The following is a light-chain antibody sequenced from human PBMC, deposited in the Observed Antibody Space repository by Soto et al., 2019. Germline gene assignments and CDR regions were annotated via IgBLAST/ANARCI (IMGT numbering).Light chain of an antibody. Sequence: QSVLTQPASVSGSPGQSITISCTGTSSDVGSYNYVSWYQQHPGKAPKLMIYEVSDRPSGISSRFSGSKSGNTASLTISGLQTEDEADYYCSSYTSSSTLLGTGTRSPS. J-gene: IGLJ1*01. CDR3: SSYTSSSTL. CDR2: EVS. V-gene: IGLV2-14*01. CDR1: SSDVGSYNY.